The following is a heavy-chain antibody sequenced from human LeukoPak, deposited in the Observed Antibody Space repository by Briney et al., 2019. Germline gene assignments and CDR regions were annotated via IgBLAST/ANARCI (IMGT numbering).Heavy chain of an antibody. CDR1: GFTFSSYG. CDR2: IRYDGSNK. D-gene: IGHD6-19*01. Sequence: GGSLRLSCAASGFTFSSYGMHWVRQAPGKGLEWVAFIRYDGSNKYYADSVKGRFTISRDNSKNTLYLQMNSLRAEDTAVFYCANFAVAGTGDDYWGQGTLVTVSS. V-gene: IGHV3-30*02. CDR3: ANFAVAGTGDDY. J-gene: IGHJ4*02.